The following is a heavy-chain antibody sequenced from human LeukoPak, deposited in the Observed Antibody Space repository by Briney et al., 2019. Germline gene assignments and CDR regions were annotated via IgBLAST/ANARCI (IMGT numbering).Heavy chain of an antibody. V-gene: IGHV7-4-1*02. CDR3: ARGAADDY. J-gene: IGHJ4*02. D-gene: IGHD6-13*01. CDR1: GYTFTNYA. Sequence: ASVKVSCKASGYTFTNYAMNWVRQAPGQGLGWMGFIYTNTGIPTYAQGFTGRFVFSLDTSVSTTYLQISSLEAEDTAVYYCARGAADDYWGQGTLVTVSS. CDR2: IYTNTGIP.